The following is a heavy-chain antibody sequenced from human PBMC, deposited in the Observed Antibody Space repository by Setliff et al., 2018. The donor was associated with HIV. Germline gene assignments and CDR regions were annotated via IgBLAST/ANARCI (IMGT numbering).Heavy chain of an antibody. Sequence: SETLSLTCTVSGGSISSYYWSWIRQPPGKGLEGIGYIYYSGSTNYNPSLKSRVTISVDTSKNQFSLKLSSVTAADTAVYYCARHGLTGDLNAFDIWGQGTMVTVSS. CDR3: ARHGLTGDLNAFDI. CDR2: IYYSGST. V-gene: IGHV4-59*08. CDR1: GGSISSYY. J-gene: IGHJ3*02. D-gene: IGHD7-27*01.